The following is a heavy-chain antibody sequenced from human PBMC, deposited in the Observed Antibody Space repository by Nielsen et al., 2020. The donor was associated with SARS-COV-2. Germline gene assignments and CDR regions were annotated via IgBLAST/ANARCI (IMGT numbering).Heavy chain of an antibody. CDR2: ISYDGSNK. J-gene: IGHJ4*02. CDR3: VKDLGY. V-gene: IGHV3-30*14. CDR1: GFTFSSYA. Sequence: GESLKISCAASGFTFSSYAMHWVRQAPGKGLEWVAVISYDGSNKYYADSVKGRFTISRDNSKNTLYLQMSSLRAEDTAVYYCVKDLGYWGQGTLVTVSS.